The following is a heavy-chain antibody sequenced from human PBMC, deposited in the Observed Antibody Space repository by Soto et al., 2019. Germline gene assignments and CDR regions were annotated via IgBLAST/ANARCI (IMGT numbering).Heavy chain of an antibody. D-gene: IGHD6-13*01. CDR2: IIPLLGIA. J-gene: IGHJ1*01. V-gene: IGHV1-69*02. CDR3: ARGARIAAAAPEYFQH. CDR1: GGTFSSYT. Sequence: QVQLVQSGAEVKKPGSSVKVSCKASGGTFSSYTISWVRQAPGQGLAWMGRIIPLLGIANYAQKFQGRVTITADKSTSTAYMELSSLRSEDTAVYYCARGARIAAAAPEYFQHWGQGTLVTVSS.